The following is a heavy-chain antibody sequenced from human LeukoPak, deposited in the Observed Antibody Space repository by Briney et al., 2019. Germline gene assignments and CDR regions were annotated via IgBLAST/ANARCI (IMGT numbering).Heavy chain of an antibody. CDR3: ATYYYDSSGYYYRNFDY. D-gene: IGHD3-22*01. CDR1: GYTLTELS. J-gene: IGHJ4*02. CDR2: FDPEDGET. V-gene: IGHV1-24*01. Sequence: ASVKVFCKVSGYTLTELSMHWVRQAPGKGLEWMGGFDPEDGETIYAQKFQGRVTMTEDTSSDTAYMELSSLRSEDTAVYYCATYYYDSSGYYYRNFDYWGQGTLVTVSS.